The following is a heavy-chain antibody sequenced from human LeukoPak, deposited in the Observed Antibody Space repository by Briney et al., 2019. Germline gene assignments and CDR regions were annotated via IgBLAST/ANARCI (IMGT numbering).Heavy chain of an antibody. CDR1: GYNFTSYW. Sequence: GESLKISCKSSGYNFTSYWIGWVRQMPGKGLEWMGIVYPGDFDTRYSPSFQGHVTISADKSISTAYLQWSSLKASDTAMYYCARPLLAAAGVDDFDIWGLGQWSPSLQ. J-gene: IGHJ3*02. CDR2: VYPGDFDT. CDR3: ARPLLAAAGVDDFDI. D-gene: IGHD6-13*01. V-gene: IGHV5-51*01.